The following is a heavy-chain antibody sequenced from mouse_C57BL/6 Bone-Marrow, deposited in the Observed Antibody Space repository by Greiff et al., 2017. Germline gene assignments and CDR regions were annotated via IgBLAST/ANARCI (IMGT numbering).Heavy chain of an antibody. Sequence: EVQLVESGGDLVKPGGSLKLSCAASGFTFSSYGMSWVRQTPDKRLEWVATISSGGSYTYYPDSVKGRFTISRDNAKKTLYLQMSSLKSEDTAMYYCARQSHYYGSSYYYAMDYWGQGTSVTVSS. CDR1: GFTFSSYG. CDR2: ISSGGSYT. V-gene: IGHV5-6*01. CDR3: ARQSHYYGSSYYYAMDY. D-gene: IGHD1-1*01. J-gene: IGHJ4*01.